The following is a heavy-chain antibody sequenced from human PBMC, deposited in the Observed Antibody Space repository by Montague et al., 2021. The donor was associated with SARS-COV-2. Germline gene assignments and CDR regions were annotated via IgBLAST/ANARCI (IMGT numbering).Heavy chain of an antibody. CDR1: GFTPSSYA. Sequence: SLRLSCAASGFTPSSYAMNWVRQAPGKGLEWVSSISGSDDTTYYADSVKGRFTISRDSSKNTLYLQMNSLRVEETAVYYCAKAFTSWPRGLFDYWGQGSLVTVSS. CDR2: ISGSDDTT. J-gene: IGHJ4*02. D-gene: IGHD2-2*01. CDR3: AKAFTSWPRGLFDY. V-gene: IGHV3-23*01.